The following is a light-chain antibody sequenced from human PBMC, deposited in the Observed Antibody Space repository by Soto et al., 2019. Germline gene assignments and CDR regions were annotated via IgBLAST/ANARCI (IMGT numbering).Light chain of an antibody. Sequence: DIQMTQSPSPLSASVGDRVTITCRASQSISSSLAWYQQKPGKAPRLLIYKASSLENGVPSRFSGSGSGTEFTLTINSLQPDDFATYNCQQYETSSPFTFGQGTMREI. V-gene: IGKV1-5*03. CDR3: QQYETSSPFT. CDR2: KAS. J-gene: IGKJ2*01. CDR1: QSISSS.